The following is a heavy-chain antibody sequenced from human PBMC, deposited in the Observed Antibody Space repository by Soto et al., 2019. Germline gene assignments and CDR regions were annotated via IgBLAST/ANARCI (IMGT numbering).Heavy chain of an antibody. CDR3: ARDWFGVDY. V-gene: IGHV1-18*01. J-gene: IGHJ4*02. CDR2: INTYNGNT. D-gene: IGHD3-16*01. Sequence: QVQLVQSGAEVKKPGASVKVSCKASGYTFTNYGISWVRQAPGQGLEWMGWINTYNGNTNYAQKLQGRVTMTTDTSTRTAYMELRSLGSDDTAVYYCARDWFGVDYWGQGTLVTVSS. CDR1: GYTFTNYG.